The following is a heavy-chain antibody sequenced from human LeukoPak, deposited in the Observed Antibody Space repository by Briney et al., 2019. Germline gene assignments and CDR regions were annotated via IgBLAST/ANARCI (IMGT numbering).Heavy chain of an antibody. J-gene: IGHJ3*02. CDR3: ANLFWSGYYPNLDAFDI. CDR2: IIPIFGTA. CDR1: GGTFSRYA. V-gene: IGHV1-69*05. D-gene: IGHD3-3*01. Sequence: SVKVSCNASGGTFSRYAISWVRQAPGEGLEWMGGIIPIFGTANYAQKFQGRVTITTDESTSTAYMDLSSLRSEDTAVYYCANLFWSGYYPNLDAFDIWGQGTMVSVYS.